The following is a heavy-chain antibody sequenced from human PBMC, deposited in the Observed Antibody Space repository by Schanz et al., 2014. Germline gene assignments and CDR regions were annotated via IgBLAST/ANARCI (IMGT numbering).Heavy chain of an antibody. CDR2: IGVDGTTT. D-gene: IGHD3-22*01. CDR1: GFAFSSYG. Sequence: EVQLLESGGGLVQPGGSLRLSCLASGFAFSSYGMNWLRQAPGKGLEWVSVIGVDGTTTYYADSVKGRFTISRDNSKNTLYLQMNSLRPEDTAVYYCARKMKVGVYGGKGHDSLDIWGQGTMVTVSS. V-gene: IGHV3-23*01. CDR3: ARKMKVGVYGGKGHDSLDI. J-gene: IGHJ3*02.